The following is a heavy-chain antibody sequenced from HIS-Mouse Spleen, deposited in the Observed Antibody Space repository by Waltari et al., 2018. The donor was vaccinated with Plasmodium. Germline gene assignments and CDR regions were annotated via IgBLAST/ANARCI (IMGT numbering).Heavy chain of an antibody. CDR2: IKQDGSEK. CDR1: GFTFSSYW. V-gene: IGHV3-7*01. CDR3: ASNWYWYFDL. D-gene: IGHD1-1*01. Sequence: GFTFSSYWMSWVRQAPGKGLEWVANIKQDGSEKYYVDSVKGRFTISRDNAKNSLYLQMNSLRAEDTAVYYCASNWYWYFDLWGRGTLVTVSS. J-gene: IGHJ2*01.